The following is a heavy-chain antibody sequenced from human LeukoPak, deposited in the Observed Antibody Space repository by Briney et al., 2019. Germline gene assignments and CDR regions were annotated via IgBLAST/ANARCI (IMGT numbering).Heavy chain of an antibody. CDR2: IIPIFGTA. CDR3: ARDFCSTSCNLGY. J-gene: IGHJ4*02. D-gene: IGHD2-2*01. Sequence: SVKVSCKASGYTFTSYAISWVRQAPGQGLEWMGGIIPIFGTANYAQKFQGRVTITADESTSTAYMELSSLRSEDTAVYYCARDFCSTSCNLGYWGQGTLVTVSS. CDR1: GYTFTSYA. V-gene: IGHV1-69*13.